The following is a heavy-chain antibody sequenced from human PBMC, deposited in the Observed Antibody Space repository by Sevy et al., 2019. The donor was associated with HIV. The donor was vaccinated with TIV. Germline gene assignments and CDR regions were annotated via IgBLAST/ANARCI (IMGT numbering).Heavy chain of an antibody. D-gene: IGHD3-3*01. CDR3: ASVVKNYFWDGHVNYYGLDV. Sequence: LVGALRLSCAASGFTFNYAWMSWVRQVPGKGQEWVGRIKSTTDGGTADYAAHVKGRFTISRDDSENTLYLQMNSLKTDDTAVYYSASVVKNYFWDGHVNYYGLDVWGQGTTVIVSS. CDR2: IKSTTDGGTA. CDR1: GFTFNYAW. J-gene: IGHJ6*02. V-gene: IGHV3-15*01.